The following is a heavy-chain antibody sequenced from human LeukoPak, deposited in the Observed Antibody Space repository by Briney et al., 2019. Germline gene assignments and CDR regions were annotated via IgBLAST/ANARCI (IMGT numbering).Heavy chain of an antibody. V-gene: IGHV3-23*01. CDR2: ISGNYGST. J-gene: IGHJ4*02. CDR1: GCTISSYA. CDR3: AKGTDFGEVITFDY. Sequence: PGGSLRLSCAASGCTISSYAKNWVRLAPGKGLEWVSAISGNYGSTYYSDYVQARYTSSRDNSNTTMYLQMHSLRAEDTAVYYCAKGTDFGEVITFDYWGQGTLVTVSS. D-gene: IGHD3-3*01.